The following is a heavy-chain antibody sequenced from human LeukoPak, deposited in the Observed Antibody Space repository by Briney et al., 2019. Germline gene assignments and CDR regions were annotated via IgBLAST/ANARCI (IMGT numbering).Heavy chain of an antibody. CDR1: GFTFSSYS. CDR2: ICSSSSYI. D-gene: IGHD6-19*01. J-gene: IGHJ4*02. Sequence: PGGSLRLSCAASGFTFSSYSMNWVRQAPGKGLEWVSSICSSSSYIYYADSVKGRFTISRDNAKNSLYLQMNSLRAEDTAVYYCARDVSPYSSGWYGYWGQGTLVTVSS. CDR3: ARDVSPYSSGWYGY. V-gene: IGHV3-21*01.